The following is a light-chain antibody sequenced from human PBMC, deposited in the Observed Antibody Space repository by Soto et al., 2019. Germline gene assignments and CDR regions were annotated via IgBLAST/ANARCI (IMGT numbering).Light chain of an antibody. Sequence: QSALTQPASVSGSPGQSITISCTGTSSDVGSYNLVSWYQQHPGKAPKLMIYEGSNRPSGVSYRFSGSKSANTASLTISGLQADDEADYYCSSYTTSNTWLFGGGTQLTVL. CDR1: SSDVGSYNL. CDR3: SSYTTSNTWL. CDR2: EGS. J-gene: IGLJ3*02. V-gene: IGLV2-14*02.